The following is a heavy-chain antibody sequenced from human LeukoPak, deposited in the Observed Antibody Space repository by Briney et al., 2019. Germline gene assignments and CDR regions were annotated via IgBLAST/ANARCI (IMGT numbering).Heavy chain of an antibody. J-gene: IGHJ3*02. V-gene: IGHV4-59*08. Sequence: AETLSLTCTVSGDSISSYYWSWIRQPPGKGLEWIGYFYYSGSTNYNPSLKSRVTISEDTSKNQFSLRLSSVTAADTAVYYCARGRYCSADICSGGDAFDIWGQGTMVSVSS. D-gene: IGHD2-15*01. CDR2: FYYSGST. CDR1: GDSISSYY. CDR3: ARGRYCSADICSGGDAFDI.